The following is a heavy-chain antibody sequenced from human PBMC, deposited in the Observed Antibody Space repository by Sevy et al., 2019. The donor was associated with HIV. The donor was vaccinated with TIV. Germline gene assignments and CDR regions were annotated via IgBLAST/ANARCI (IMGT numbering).Heavy chain of an antibody. Sequence: GGSLRLSCSASEFTFSSYAMSWVRQAPGKGLEWVSSISGSGRFTYYADFVEVWFIISRDNSKNTLSVQMNSLRAEDTAVYYCAKGFCSGATCPRDYYYYGMDVWGQGTTVTVSS. D-gene: IGHD2-15*01. CDR3: AKGFCSGATCPRDYYYYGMDV. V-gene: IGHV3-23*01. J-gene: IGHJ6*02. CDR2: ISGSGRFT. CDR1: EFTFSSYA.